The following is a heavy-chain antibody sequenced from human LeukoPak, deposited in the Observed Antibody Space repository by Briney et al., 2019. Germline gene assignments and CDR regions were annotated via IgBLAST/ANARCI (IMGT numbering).Heavy chain of an antibody. CDR1: GFTFSSYW. D-gene: IGHD6-19*01. V-gene: IGHV3-74*01. J-gene: IGHJ4*02. CDR2: IHSDGSRT. Sequence: PGGSLRLSCAASGFTFSSYWMHWVRHARGKGVVWVSRIHSDGSRTNYADSVKGRFTISRDNAKNTLYLQMNSLRAEDTAVYYCARGAAQWLVLFDYWGQGTLVTVSS. CDR3: ARGAAQWLVLFDY.